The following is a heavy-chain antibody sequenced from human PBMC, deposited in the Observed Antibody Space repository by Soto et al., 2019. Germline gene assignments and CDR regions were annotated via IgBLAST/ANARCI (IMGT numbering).Heavy chain of an antibody. D-gene: IGHD1-26*01. V-gene: IGHV3-13*01. CDR3: ARVSYSQVPRDWYFAL. Sequence: GGSLRLSCEASGFSFSSYDLHWVRQTARKSLEWVAGVGTAGEAYYPGSAKGRITISRDHVKRSLYLQMDSLTGGDTAVYYCARVSYSQVPRDWYFALWGRGTPVPVSS. CDR2: VGTAGEA. J-gene: IGHJ2*01. CDR1: GFSFSSYD.